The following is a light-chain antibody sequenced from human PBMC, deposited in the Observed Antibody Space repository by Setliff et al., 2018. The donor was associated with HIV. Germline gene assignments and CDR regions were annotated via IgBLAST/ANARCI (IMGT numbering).Light chain of an antibody. CDR2: DVN. Sequence: QSALGQPASVSGSPGQSITIPCTGTSTDIGHYGLVSWYQQHPGRAPQLILFDVNKRPSGVSSRFFGSKSGNTASLSIAGLQAGDEADYFCCAYAGSDTCVFGTGTKVTV. CDR3: CAYAGSDTCV. CDR1: STDIGHYGL. V-gene: IGLV2-23*02. J-gene: IGLJ1*01.